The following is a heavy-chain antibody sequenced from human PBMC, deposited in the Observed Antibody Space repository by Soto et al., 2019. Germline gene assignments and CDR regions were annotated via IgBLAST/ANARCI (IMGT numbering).Heavy chain of an antibody. CDR2: ISSNGGST. J-gene: IGHJ3*02. CDR1: GFTFSSYA. D-gene: IGHD4-17*01. V-gene: IGHV3-64*01. Sequence: AGGSLRLSCAASGFTFSSYAMHWVRQAPGKGLEYVSAISSNGGSTYYANSVKGRFTISRDNSKNTLYLQMGSLRAEDMAVYYCARARDYGVLFDIWGQGTMVTVSS. CDR3: ARARDYGVLFDI.